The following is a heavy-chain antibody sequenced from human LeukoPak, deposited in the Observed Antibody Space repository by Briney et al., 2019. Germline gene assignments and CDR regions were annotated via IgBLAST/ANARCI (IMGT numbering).Heavy chain of an antibody. V-gene: IGHV1-2*06. CDR2: INPNSGGT. D-gene: IGHD1-14*01. J-gene: IGHJ4*02. Sequence: ASVKVSCKASGYTFTGYYMHWVRQAPGQGLEWMGRINPNSGGTNYAQKFQGRVTMTRDTSISTAYMELSRLRSDDTAVYYCARDRRSYNWNHAGDYWGQRTLVTVSS. CDR1: GYTFTGYY. CDR3: ARDRRSYNWNHAGDY.